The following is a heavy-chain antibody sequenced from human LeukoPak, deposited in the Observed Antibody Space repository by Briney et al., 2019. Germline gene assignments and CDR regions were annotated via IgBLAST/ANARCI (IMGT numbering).Heavy chain of an antibody. CDR3: ARGLGNDGIFDY. V-gene: IGHV1-46*01. CDR1: GYTFINNW. CDR2: INPTGTGT. J-gene: IGHJ4*02. Sequence: ASVKVSCKASGYTFINNWMHWVRQAPGQGLEWIGLINPTGTGTLYAQKFQGRVTMTRDMSTSTDYMELSSLRSEDTAVYYCARGLGNDGIFDYWGQGTLVTVSS. D-gene: IGHD1-1*01.